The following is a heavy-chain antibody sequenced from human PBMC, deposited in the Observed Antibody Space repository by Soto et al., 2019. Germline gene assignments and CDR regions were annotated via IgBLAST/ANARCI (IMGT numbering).Heavy chain of an antibody. V-gene: IGHV3-21*01. CDR2: ISSSSSYI. J-gene: IGHJ4*02. D-gene: IGHD2-2*01. CDR1: GFTFSSYS. CDR3: ARDRQHIVVVPAAKDY. Sequence: GGSLRLSCAASGFTFSSYSMNWVRQAPGKGLEWVSSISSSSSYIYYADSVKGRFTISRDNAKNSLYLQMNSLRAEDTAVYYCARDRQHIVVVPAAKDYWGQGTLVTVSS.